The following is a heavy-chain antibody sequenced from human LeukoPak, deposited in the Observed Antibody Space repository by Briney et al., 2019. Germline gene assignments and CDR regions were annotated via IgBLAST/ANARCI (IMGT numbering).Heavy chain of an antibody. CDR2: INPNSGGT. D-gene: IGHD6-13*01. J-gene: IGHJ4*02. V-gene: IGHV1-2*02. Sequence: ASVKVSCKASGYTFTDYFMHWVRQAPGQGLEGMGWINPNSGGTNYAQKFQGRVTMTRDTSISTAYMELSRLRSDDTAMYYCARDPRYNSRWYDYWGQGTLVTVSS. CDR1: GYTFTDYF. CDR3: ARDPRYNSRWYDY.